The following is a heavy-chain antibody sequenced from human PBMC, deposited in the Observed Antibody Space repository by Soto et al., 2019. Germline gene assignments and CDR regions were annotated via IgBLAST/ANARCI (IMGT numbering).Heavy chain of an antibody. V-gene: IGHV4-59*01. Sequence: PSETLSLTCTVSGDSISNYYWSWIRQPPGKGLEWIGFIYYSGTTNYNPSLTSRVTMSVDTSKNQFSLKLTSVTAADTAVYYCARSGSGSGWLGGQGTLVTVSS. CDR3: ARSGSGSGWL. J-gene: IGHJ4*02. CDR2: IYYSGTT. D-gene: IGHD6-19*01. CDR1: GDSISNYY.